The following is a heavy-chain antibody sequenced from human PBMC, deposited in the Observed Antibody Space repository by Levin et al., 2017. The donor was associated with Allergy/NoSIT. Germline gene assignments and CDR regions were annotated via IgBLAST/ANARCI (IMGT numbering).Heavy chain of an antibody. D-gene: IGHD3-22*01. CDR2: ISWNSGSI. CDR3: AKVNYYDSSGYPDY. CDR1: GFTFDDYA. Sequence: GGSLRLSCAASGFTFDDYAMHWVRQAPGKGLEWVSGISWNSGSIGYADSVKGRFTISRDNAKNSLYLQMNSLRAEDTALYYCAKVNYYDSSGYPDYWGQGTLVTVSS. V-gene: IGHV3-9*01. J-gene: IGHJ4*02.